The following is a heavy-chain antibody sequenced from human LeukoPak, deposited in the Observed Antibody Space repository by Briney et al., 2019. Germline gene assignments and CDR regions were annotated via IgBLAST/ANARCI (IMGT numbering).Heavy chain of an antibody. CDR2: VSGGGGTT. D-gene: IGHD1-7*01. CDR3: AKAGRYAWNYLPLDY. Sequence: GGSLRLSCAASGFTFSSYAMHWVRQAPGKGLAWVSAVSGGGGTTYYTDPVKGRFTISRDNSKNTLDLRMNSLRVEDTAIYYCAKAGRYAWNYLPLDYWGQGSLVTVSS. CDR1: GFTFSSYA. V-gene: IGHV3-23*01. J-gene: IGHJ4*02.